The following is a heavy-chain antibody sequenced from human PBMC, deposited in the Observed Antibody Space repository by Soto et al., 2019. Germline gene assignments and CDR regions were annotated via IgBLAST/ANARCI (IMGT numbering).Heavy chain of an antibody. Sequence: QITLKESGPTLVKPTQTLTLTSTFSGSSLRTSGVGVGWIRRPPGKALEWLALIYWDDGKRYSPSLKSRLSITKDISKDQVVLRMTYVDAVDTATYYSAHLTTGGFYFDYWGQGTLVTVS. CDR3: AHLTTGGFYFDY. D-gene: IGHD4-17*01. CDR1: GSSLRTSGVG. V-gene: IGHV2-5*02. CDR2: IYWDDGK. J-gene: IGHJ4*02.